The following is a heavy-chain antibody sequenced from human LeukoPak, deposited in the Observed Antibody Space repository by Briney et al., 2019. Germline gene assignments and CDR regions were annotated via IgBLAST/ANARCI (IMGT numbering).Heavy chain of an antibody. Sequence: GGSLRLSCAASGFTFSNYWMSWIRQAPGKGLEWVATIKQDGSEKYYVDSVRGRFTISRDNAKNSLYLQVNSLRPEDTAVYYCARRRDSGSLQHFDYWGQGTLVTVSS. D-gene: IGHD1-26*01. J-gene: IGHJ4*02. CDR1: GFTFSNYW. V-gene: IGHV3-7*03. CDR3: ARRRDSGSLQHFDY. CDR2: IKQDGSEK.